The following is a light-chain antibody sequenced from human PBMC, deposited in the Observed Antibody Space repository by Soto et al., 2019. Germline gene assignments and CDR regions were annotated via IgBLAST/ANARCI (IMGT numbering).Light chain of an antibody. CDR1: SSNIGSNY. V-gene: IGLV1-47*01. J-gene: IGLJ3*02. CDR3: AAWDDSLSGWV. Sequence: QSVLTQPPSASGTPGQRVTISCSGSSSNIGSNYVYWYQQLPGTAPKLLIYRNNQRPSGVPDRFSGSKSGTSASLAISGLXXXXXADYYCAAWDDSLSGWVFGGGTKVTVL. CDR2: RNN.